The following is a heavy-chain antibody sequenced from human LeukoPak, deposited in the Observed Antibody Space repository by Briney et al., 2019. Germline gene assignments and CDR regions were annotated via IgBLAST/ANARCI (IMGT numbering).Heavy chain of an antibody. V-gene: IGHV3-11*04. J-gene: IGHJ4*02. CDR2: ISSSGSTI. D-gene: IGHD5-24*01. Sequence: GGSLRLSCAASGFIFSDYYMSWIRQAPGKGLEWVSYISSSGSTIYYADSVKGRFTISRDNAKNSLYLQMNSLRAEDTAVYYCARDRWDGYNYRFDYWGQGTLVTVSS. CDR3: ARDRWDGYNYRFDY. CDR1: GFIFSDYY.